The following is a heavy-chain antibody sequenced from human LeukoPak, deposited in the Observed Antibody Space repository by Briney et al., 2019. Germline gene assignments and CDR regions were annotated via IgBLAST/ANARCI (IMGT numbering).Heavy chain of an antibody. CDR1: GFTFSYFS. Sequence: SGGSLRLSCAASGFTFSYFSMNWVRQAPGKGLEWVSSITSSSSYIYYADSMKGRFTISRDNAKNSLYLQMNSLRAEDMALYYCAKSRGYSYGYFDYWGQGTLVTVSS. J-gene: IGHJ4*02. CDR2: ITSSSSYI. D-gene: IGHD5-18*01. CDR3: AKSRGYSYGYFDY. V-gene: IGHV3-21*04.